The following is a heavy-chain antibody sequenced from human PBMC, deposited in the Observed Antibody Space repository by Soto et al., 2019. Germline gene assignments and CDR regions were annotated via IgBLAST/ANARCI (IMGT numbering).Heavy chain of an antibody. Sequence: ASVKVSCKASGYTFTSYAMHWVRQAPGQRLEWMGWINAGNGNTKYSQKFQGRVTITRDTSASTAYMELSSLRSEGTAVYYCARGKDTAMVIVHYGMDVWGQGTTVTVSS. CDR1: GYTFTSYA. J-gene: IGHJ6*02. V-gene: IGHV1-3*01. CDR2: INAGNGNT. D-gene: IGHD5-18*01. CDR3: ARGKDTAMVIVHYGMDV.